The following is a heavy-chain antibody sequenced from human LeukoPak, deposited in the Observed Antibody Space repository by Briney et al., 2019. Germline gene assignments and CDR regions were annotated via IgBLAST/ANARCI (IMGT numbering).Heavy chain of an antibody. CDR1: RFPFSIYE. J-gene: IGHJ4*02. CDR2: IHSSGTVK. V-gene: IGHV3-48*03. CDR3: ALLTVASDFDY. Sequence: GGSLRLSCVVSRFPFSIYEMNWVRQAPGKGLEWVSNIHSSGTVKYYSDSVKGRFSISRDNAKSSLYLQMNSLRVEDTAVYYCALLTVASDFDYWGRGALVTVSS. D-gene: IGHD5-12*01.